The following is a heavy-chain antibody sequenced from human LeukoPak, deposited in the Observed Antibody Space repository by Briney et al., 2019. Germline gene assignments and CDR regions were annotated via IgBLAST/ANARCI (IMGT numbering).Heavy chain of an antibody. CDR2: ISSRSNSK. CDR3: VRAGGDYPFDY. J-gene: IGHJ4*02. V-gene: IGHV3-21*01. CDR1: GFTFNSYR. D-gene: IGHD2-21*02. Sequence: GGSLRLSCTASGFTFNSYRMTRVRQAPGKGLEWVSSISSRSNSKYYADSVKGRVTISRDNAKNSVSLQMNSLRDADTALYYCVRAGGDYPFDYWGQGTLVTVSS.